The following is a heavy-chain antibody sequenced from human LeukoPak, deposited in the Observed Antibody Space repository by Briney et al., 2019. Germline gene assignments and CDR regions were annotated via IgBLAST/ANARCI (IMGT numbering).Heavy chain of an antibody. J-gene: IGHJ4*02. CDR3: AKEDLGDTTMVTSLRY. V-gene: IGHV3-23*01. D-gene: IGHD5-18*01. CDR1: GFTFSIYA. Sequence: GGSLRLSCAAYGFTFSIYAMSWVRQAQGKGLEWVSAISGSGGSTYYADSVKGRFTISRDNSKNTLYLQMNSLRAEDTAVYYCAKEDLGDTTMVTSLRYWGQGTLVTVSS. CDR2: ISGSGGST.